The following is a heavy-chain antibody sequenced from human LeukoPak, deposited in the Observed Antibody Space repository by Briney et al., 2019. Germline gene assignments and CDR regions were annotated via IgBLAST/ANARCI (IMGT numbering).Heavy chain of an antibody. J-gene: IGHJ6*03. CDR3: ARGGDHPTFLFQYMDV. D-gene: IGHD3-16*01. CDR2: ISTSSSYI. CDR1: GFTFSRYS. Sequence: GGSLRLSCAAPGFTFSRYSMNWVRQAPGKGLEWVSSISTSSSYIYYADSVKGRFTISRDNAKNSLFLQMNSLRAEDTAVYYCARGGDHPTFLFQYMDVWGKGTTVTVSS. V-gene: IGHV3-21*06.